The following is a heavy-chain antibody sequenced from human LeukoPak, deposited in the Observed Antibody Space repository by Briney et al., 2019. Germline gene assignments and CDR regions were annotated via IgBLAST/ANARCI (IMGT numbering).Heavy chain of an antibody. CDR2: ISGSGGKT. D-gene: IGHD4-17*01. V-gene: IGHV3-23*01. CDR1: GFPFSSYA. J-gene: IGHJ4*02. CDR3: AKVHGDAFDY. Sequence: GGSLRLSCAPSGFPFSSYAMSGVRQAPGKGLEGVSAISGSGGKTYYADSVKGRFTISRDNSKNTLFLQMNSLRAEDTAVYYCAKVHGDAFDYWGQGTLVTVSS.